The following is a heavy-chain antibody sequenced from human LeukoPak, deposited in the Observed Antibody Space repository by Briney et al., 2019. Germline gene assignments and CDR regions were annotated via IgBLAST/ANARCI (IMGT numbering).Heavy chain of an antibody. D-gene: IGHD3-10*01. J-gene: IGHJ4*02. V-gene: IGHV6-1*01. CDR1: GDSVSSDSAA. CDR3: ARACCASGSYPLHDFDY. CDR2: TYYRSKWFS. Sequence: SETLSLTCAISGDSVSSDSAAWNWIRQSPSRGLEWLGRTYYRSKWFSDYAVSVKSRITINPDTSKNQFSLQLKSVTPEDTAVYYCARACCASGSYPLHDFDYWGQGTLVTVSS.